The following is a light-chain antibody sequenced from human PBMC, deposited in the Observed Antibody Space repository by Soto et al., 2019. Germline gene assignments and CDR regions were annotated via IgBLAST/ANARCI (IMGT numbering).Light chain of an antibody. J-gene: IGLJ1*01. CDR1: SSDVGSYNV. CDR3: CSYAGSSSAYV. Sequence: QPALTQPASVSGSPGQSITISCTGTSSDVGSYNVVSWYQQHPGKAPKLLIYEVSKRPSGVSDRFSGSKSGNTASLTISGLQAEDEADYHCCSYAGSSSAYVFGTGTKVTVL. V-gene: IGLV2-23*02. CDR2: EVS.